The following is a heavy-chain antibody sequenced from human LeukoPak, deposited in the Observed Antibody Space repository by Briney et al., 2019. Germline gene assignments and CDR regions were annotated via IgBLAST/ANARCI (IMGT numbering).Heavy chain of an antibody. J-gene: IGHJ4*02. V-gene: IGHV4-59*12. D-gene: IGHD6-19*01. CDR1: GGSISSYY. CDR2: IYYSGST. CDR3: ARGVSSGWYVGYYFDY. Sequence: SETLSLTCTVSGGSISSYYWSWIRQPPGKGLEWIGYIYYSGSTNYNPSLKSRVTISVDTSKNQFSLKLSSVTAADTAVYYCARGVSSGWYVGYYFDYWGQGTLVTVSS.